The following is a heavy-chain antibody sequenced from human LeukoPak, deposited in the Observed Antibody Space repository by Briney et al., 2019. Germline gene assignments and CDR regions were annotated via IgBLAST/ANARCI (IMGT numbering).Heavy chain of an antibody. D-gene: IGHD1-1*01. V-gene: IGHV1-2*02. CDR1: GYTFTGYY. CDR2: INPNSGGT. J-gene: IGHJ6*02. Sequence: ASVKVSCKASGYTFTGYYMHRVRQAPGQGLEWMGWINPNSGGTNYAQKFQGRLTMTTDTSISTAYMELSRLRSDDTAVYYCARDRRFTTGTFYYYYGMDVWGQGTTVTVSS. CDR3: ARDRRFTTGTFYYYYGMDV.